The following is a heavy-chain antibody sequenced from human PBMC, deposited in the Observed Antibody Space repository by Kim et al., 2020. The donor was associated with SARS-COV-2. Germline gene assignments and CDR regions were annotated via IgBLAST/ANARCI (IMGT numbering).Heavy chain of an antibody. Sequence: GGSLRLSCAASGFTSNIYAMHWVRQVPGKGLEWVAGFNLDIIRTGYSDSVRGRFTIFSDNAQNSLYLQMNSLRVDDTALYFCVRDTSPGGADVWGQGTTVTVSS. J-gene: IGHJ6*02. V-gene: IGHV3-9*02. CDR3: VRDTSPGGADV. CDR2: FNLDIIRT. D-gene: IGHD3-16*01. CDR1: GFTSNIYA.